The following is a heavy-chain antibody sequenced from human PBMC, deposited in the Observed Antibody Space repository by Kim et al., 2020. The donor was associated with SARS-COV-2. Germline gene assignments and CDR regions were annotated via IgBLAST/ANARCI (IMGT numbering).Heavy chain of an antibody. V-gene: IGHV2-5*01. D-gene: IGHD6-19*01. Sequence: SGPTLVNPTQTLTLTCTFSGFSLSTSGVGVGWIRQPPGKALEWLALIYWNADKRYSPSLKSRLTITKDTSKNQVVLTMTNMDPVDTATYYGAHSPRAGIAVAGTGYDYWGQGTLVTVSS. J-gene: IGHJ4*02. CDR1: GFSLSTSGVG. CDR3: AHSPRAGIAVAGTGYDY. CDR2: IYWNADK.